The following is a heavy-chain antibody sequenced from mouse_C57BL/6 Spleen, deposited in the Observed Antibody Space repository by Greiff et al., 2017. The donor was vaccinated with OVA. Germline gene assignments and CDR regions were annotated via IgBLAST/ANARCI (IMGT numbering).Heavy chain of an antibody. J-gene: IGHJ1*03. CDR1: GYSFTGYY. V-gene: IGHV1-42*01. Sequence: VQLKESGPELVKPGASVKISCKASGYSFTGYYMNWVKQSPETSLEWIGEINPSTGGTTYNQKFKAKATLTVDKSSSTAYMQLKSLTSEDSAVYYCARWATMVTGYFDVWGTGTTVTVSS. D-gene: IGHD2-2*01. CDR2: INPSTGGT. CDR3: ARWATMVTGYFDV.